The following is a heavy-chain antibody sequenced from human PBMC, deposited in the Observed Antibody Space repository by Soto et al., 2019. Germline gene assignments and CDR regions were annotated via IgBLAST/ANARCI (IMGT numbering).Heavy chain of an antibody. J-gene: IGHJ6*02. CDR1: GGNFASYA. Sequence: GASVKVSCKASGGNFASYAIFWVRQAPGQGLEWMGGIIPIFGTATYAQRFQDRVTIKADKSTNTAYMELNSLRFEDTAVYYCARSDGGYFYGMDVWGQGTTVTVSS. CDR3: ARSDGGYFYGMDV. D-gene: IGHD3-9*01. V-gene: IGHV1-69*06. CDR2: IIPIFGTA.